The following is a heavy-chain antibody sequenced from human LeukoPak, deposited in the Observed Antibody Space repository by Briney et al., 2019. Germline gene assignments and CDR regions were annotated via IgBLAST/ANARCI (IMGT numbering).Heavy chain of an antibody. D-gene: IGHD4-17*01. CDR2: IYYDGSA. CDR3: ARDFFPTTDHFDY. V-gene: IGHV4-39*07. Sequence: SETLSLTCSVSSGSISSSTFYWGWIRKPPGKGLEWIGSIYYDGSAYYNPSLKSRVTISVDTSKNEFSLKLTSVTAADTAVYYCARDFFPTTDHFDYWGQGTVVTVSS. CDR1: SGSISSSTFY. J-gene: IGHJ4*02.